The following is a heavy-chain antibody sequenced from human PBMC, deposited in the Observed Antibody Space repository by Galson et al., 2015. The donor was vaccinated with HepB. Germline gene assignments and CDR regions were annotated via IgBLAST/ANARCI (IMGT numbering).Heavy chain of an antibody. J-gene: IGHJ6*01. CDR3: VKDGGFGESLPVYYYYAMDV. D-gene: IGHD3-10*01. Sequence: SLRLSCAASGFIFSDYAMSWVRQAPGKGLEWVSSISSSGGTTYDADSVKGRSTISRDNSKDTLYLHMNSLRAEDTAVYYCVKDGGFGESLPVYYYYAMDVWGQGTTVTVSS. CDR1: GFIFSDYA. V-gene: IGHV3-23*01. CDR2: ISSSGGTT.